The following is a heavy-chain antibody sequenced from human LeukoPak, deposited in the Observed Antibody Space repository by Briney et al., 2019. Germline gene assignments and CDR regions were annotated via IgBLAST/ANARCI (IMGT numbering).Heavy chain of an antibody. Sequence: PSETLSLTCAVYGGSFSGYYWSWIRQPPGKGREWIGEINHSGSTYYNPSLKSRVTISVDTSKTQFSLKLSSVPAADTGMCYCARAVRGWYYDYWGQGTLVTVSS. J-gene: IGHJ4*02. D-gene: IGHD6-19*01. CDR2: INHSGST. V-gene: IGHV4-34*01. CDR1: GGSFSGYY. CDR3: ARAVRGWYYDY.